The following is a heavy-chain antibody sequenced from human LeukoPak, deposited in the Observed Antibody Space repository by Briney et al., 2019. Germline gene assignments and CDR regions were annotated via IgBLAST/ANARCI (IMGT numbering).Heavy chain of an antibody. D-gene: IGHD5-18*01. CDR3: AKAPRGYSFSYHDY. Sequence: GGSLRLSCAASGFTFSDYYMTWIRQAPGKGLEWVSAISGSGGSTYYADSVKGRFTISRDNSKNTLYLQMNSLRAEDTAVYYCAKAPRGYSFSYHDYWGQGTLVTVSS. CDR2: ISGSGGST. CDR1: GFTFSDYY. J-gene: IGHJ4*02. V-gene: IGHV3-23*01.